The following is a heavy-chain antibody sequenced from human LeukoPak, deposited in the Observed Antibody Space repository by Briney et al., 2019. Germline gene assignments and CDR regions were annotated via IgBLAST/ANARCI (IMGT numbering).Heavy chain of an antibody. J-gene: IGHJ5*02. D-gene: IGHD6-6*01. Sequence: GGSLRLSCAASGFTFSSYAMSWVRQAPGEGLEWVSAISGSGGSTYYADSVKGRFTISRDNSKNTLYLQMNSLRAEDTAVYYCARAQIVAARVSPWGQGTLVTVSS. CDR2: ISGSGGST. CDR1: GFTFSSYA. CDR3: ARAQIVAARVSP. V-gene: IGHV3-23*01.